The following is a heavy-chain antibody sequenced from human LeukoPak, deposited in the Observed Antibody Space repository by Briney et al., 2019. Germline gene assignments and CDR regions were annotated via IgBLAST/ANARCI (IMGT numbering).Heavy chain of an antibody. CDR3: ARVEGSSGPKDY. Sequence: GGSLRLSCAASGFTFSSYGMNWVRQAPGKGLEWASSISGSSSYIDYADSVKGRFTISRDNARKSLYLQMNSLRVEDTAVYYCARVEGSSGPKDYWGQGTLVTVSS. J-gene: IGHJ4*02. V-gene: IGHV3-21*01. D-gene: IGHD6-19*01. CDR1: GFTFSSYG. CDR2: ISGSSSYI.